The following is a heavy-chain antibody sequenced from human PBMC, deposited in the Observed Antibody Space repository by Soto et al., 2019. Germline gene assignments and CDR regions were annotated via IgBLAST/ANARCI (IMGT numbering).Heavy chain of an antibody. V-gene: IGHV4-30-2*01. D-gene: IGHD3-10*01. Sequence: PPGKGLEWIGYIYHSGSTYYNPSLKSRVTISVDRSKNQFSLKLNSMAAADTAVYYCTRHNYGSGSTYFDYWGQGTLVTVSS. CDR2: IYHSGST. CDR3: TRHNYGSGSTYFDY. J-gene: IGHJ4*02.